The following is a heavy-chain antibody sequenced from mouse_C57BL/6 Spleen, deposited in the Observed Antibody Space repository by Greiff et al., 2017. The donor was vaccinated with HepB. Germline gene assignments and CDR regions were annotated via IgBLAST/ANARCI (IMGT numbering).Heavy chain of an antibody. Sequence: EVKVEESGEGLVKPGGSLKLSCAASGFTFSSYAMSWVRQTPEKRLEWVAYISSGGDYIYYADTVKGRFTISRDNARNTLYLQMSSLKSEDTAMYYCTREWDEYYCEYWGQGTALTVAS. CDR1: GFTFSSYA. V-gene: IGHV5-9-1*02. J-gene: IGHJ2*01. CDR3: TREWDEYYCEY. CDR2: ISSGGDYI. D-gene: IGHD4-1*01.